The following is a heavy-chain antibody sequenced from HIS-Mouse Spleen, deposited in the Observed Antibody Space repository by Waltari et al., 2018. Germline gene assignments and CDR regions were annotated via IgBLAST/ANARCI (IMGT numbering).Heavy chain of an antibody. Sequence: QVQLVQSGAEVKKPGASVKVSCKASGYTFTGYYMHWVRQAPGQGLEWMGWINPNRGGTNYAQKFQGRVTMTRDTSISTAYMELSRLRSDDTAVYYCARDRTGDRYFDYWGQGTLVTVSS. J-gene: IGHJ4*02. CDR3: ARDRTGDRYFDY. V-gene: IGHV1-2*02. CDR1: GYTFTGYY. CDR2: INPNRGGT. D-gene: IGHD7-27*01.